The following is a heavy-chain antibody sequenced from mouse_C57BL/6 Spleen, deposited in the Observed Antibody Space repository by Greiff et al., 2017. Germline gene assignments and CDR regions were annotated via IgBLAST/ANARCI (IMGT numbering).Heavy chain of an antibody. J-gene: IGHJ2*01. Sequence: EVMLVESEGGLVQPGSSMKLSCTASGFTFSDYYMAWVRQVPEKGLEWVANINYDGSSTSYLDSLTSRFIISRDTAKNILYRQMSSLKSEDTAPEYCARGIREFDYWGQGTTLTVSA. CDR2: INYDGSST. D-gene: IGHD5-2*01. CDR3: ARGIREFDY. CDR1: GFTFSDYY. V-gene: IGHV5-16*01.